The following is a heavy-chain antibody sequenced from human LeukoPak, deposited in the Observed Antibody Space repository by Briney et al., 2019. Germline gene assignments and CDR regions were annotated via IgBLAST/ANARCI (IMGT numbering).Heavy chain of an antibody. J-gene: IGHJ4*02. CDR2: VNLSDGDT. V-gene: IGHV1-46*01. Sequence: GASVKVSCKASGYTFSNYYVHWVRQAPGQGLEWMGIVNLSDGDTVYAQKIQGRVAMTRDTSTSTVYMELSSLRSEDTAVYYCARVRRQQGPDCWGQGTLVTVSS. D-gene: IGHD6-13*01. CDR1: GYTFSNYY. CDR3: ARVRRQQGPDC.